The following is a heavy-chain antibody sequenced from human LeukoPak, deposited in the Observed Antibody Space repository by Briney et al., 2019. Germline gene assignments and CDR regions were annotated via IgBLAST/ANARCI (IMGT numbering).Heavy chain of an antibody. CDR3: ARHSIVGASFDY. CDR2: IIPIFGTA. J-gene: IGHJ4*02. CDR1: GGTFSSYA. V-gene: IGHV1-69*13. D-gene: IGHD1-26*01. Sequence: GASVKVSCKASGGTFSSYAISWVRQAPGQGLEWMGGIIPIFGTANYAQKFQGRITITADESTSTAYMELSSLRSEDTAVYYCARHSIVGASFDYWGQGTLVTVS.